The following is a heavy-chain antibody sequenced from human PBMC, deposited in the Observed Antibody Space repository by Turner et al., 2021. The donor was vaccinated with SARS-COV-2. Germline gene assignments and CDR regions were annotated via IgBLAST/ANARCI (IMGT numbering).Heavy chain of an antibody. J-gene: IGHJ4*02. CDR2: ISGSGSTI. CDR3: ARGRSWNY. CDR1: GFTFSSYD. Sequence: EVQLVESGGVLVQPGGSLRLSCAASGFTFSSYDMNWVPQAPGKGLEWVSYISGSGSTIYYGDSMKGRVAVSRDNAKNSLYLQVNSLRVEDTAVYYCARGRSWNYWGQGTLITVSS. V-gene: IGHV3-48*03. D-gene: IGHD1-26*01.